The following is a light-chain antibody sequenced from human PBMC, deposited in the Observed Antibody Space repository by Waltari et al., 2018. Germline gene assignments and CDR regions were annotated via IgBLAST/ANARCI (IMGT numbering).Light chain of an antibody. V-gene: IGLV2-23*02. J-gene: IGLJ2*01. CDR1: GSDVGRSNL. CDR3: CSYVGGSALI. CDR2: EVI. Sequence: QSARAQPASVSGSPGPSITISCTGPGSDVGRSNLVPWYHQHTGKVPKLMIYEVIKRPSGVSNRFSGSESGNTASLTLSRLQAEDGADYHCCSYVGGSALIFGGGTKLAV.